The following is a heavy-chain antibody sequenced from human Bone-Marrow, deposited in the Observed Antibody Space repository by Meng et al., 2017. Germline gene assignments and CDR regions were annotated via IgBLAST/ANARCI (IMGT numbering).Heavy chain of an antibody. J-gene: IGHJ6*02. D-gene: IGHD1-26*01. CDR3: ARLGWAATAPYYYYGMDV. Sequence: GESLKISCAASGFTFSSYAMHWVRQAPGKGLEWVAVISYDGSNKYYADSVKGRFTISRDNSKNTLYLQMNSLRAEDTAVYYCARLGWAATAPYYYYGMDVWGQGTTVTVSS. V-gene: IGHV3-30*07. CDR1: GFTFSSYA. CDR2: ISYDGSNK.